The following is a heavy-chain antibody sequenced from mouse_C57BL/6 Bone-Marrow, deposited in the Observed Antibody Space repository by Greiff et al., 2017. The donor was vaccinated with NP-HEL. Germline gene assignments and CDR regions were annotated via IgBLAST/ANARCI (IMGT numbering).Heavy chain of an antibody. Sequence: QVQLQQSGPGLVQPSQCLSITCTASGFTLTSYGVHWVRQSPGKGLEWLGVIWSGGSTDYYAAFISRLSTSKDTSTSHVFLNMNSLQADDTDLYSCARSCSYVGYFEVWGTGTTVTVSS. CDR1: GFTLTSYG. V-gene: IGHV2-2*01. J-gene: IGHJ1*03. D-gene: IGHD1-1*01. CDR3: ARSCSYVGYFEV. CDR2: IWSGGST.